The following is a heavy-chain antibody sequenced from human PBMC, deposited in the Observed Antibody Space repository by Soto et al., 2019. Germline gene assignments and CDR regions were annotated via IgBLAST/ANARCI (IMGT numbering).Heavy chain of an antibody. CDR1: GGTFSSYA. CDR3: ARVSISIAAAGTSYNWFDP. Sequence: ASVKVSCKASGGTFSSYAISWVRQAPGQGLEWMGGTIPIFGTANYAQKFQGRVTITADESTSTAYMELSSLRSEDTAVYYCARVSISIAAAGTSYNWFDPWGQGTLVTVSS. V-gene: IGHV1-69*13. D-gene: IGHD6-13*01. CDR2: TIPIFGTA. J-gene: IGHJ5*02.